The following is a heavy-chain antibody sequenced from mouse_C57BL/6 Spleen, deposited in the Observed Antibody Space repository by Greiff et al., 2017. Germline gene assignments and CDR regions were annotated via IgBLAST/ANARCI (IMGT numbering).Heavy chain of an antibody. CDR3: ARDDYDVGDYAMDY. V-gene: IGHV2-2*01. CDR1: GFSLTSYG. CDR2: IWSGGST. D-gene: IGHD2-4*01. Sequence: VKLQQSGPGLVQPSQSLSITCTVSGFSLTSYGVHWVRQSPGKGLEWLGVIWSGGSTDYNAAFISSLSISKDNSKSQVFFKMNSLQADDTAIYYCARDDYDVGDYAMDYWGQGTSVTVSS. J-gene: IGHJ4*01.